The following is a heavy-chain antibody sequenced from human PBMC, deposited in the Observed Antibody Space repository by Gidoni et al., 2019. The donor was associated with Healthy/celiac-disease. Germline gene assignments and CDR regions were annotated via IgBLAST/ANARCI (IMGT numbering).Heavy chain of an antibody. CDR3: ARGLVVLVPAASNWFDP. CDR2: IYYSGST. V-gene: IGHV4-31*03. J-gene: IGHJ5*02. Sequence: QVQLQESGPGLVKPSQTLSLTCTVSGGSISSAGYYWSWIRQHPGKGLEWIGYIYYSGSTYYNPSLKSRVTISVDTSKNQFSLKLSSVTAADTAVYYCARGLVVLVPAASNWFDPWGQGTWSPSPQ. CDR1: GGSISSAGYY. D-gene: IGHD2-2*01.